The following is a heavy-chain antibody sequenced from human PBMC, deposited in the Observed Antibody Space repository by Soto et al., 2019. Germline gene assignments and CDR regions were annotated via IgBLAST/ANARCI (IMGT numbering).Heavy chain of an antibody. D-gene: IGHD6-19*01. CDR3: ARDRGGGGWNNWFDP. CDR1: GFTFSSYS. Sequence: GVLRLSCAASGFTFSSYSMNWVRQAPGKGLEWVSSISSSSYIYYADSVKGRFTISRDNAKNSLYLQMNSLRAEDTAVYYCARDRGGGGWNNWFDPWGQGTLVTVSS. J-gene: IGHJ5*02. CDR2: ISSSSYI. V-gene: IGHV3-21*01.